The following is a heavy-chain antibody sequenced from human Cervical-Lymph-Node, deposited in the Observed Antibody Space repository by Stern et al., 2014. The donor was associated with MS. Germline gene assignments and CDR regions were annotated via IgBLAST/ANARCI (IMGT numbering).Heavy chain of an antibody. Sequence: QVQLGQSGAEVKQPGASVKVACEASGYTFSSFAIHWVRQAPGQRLEWLGWIIAGSGDTKYSQRFQDRVTITRDTSANTVYMEMSSLRSEDTAVYYCARAFYGSQFGYWGQGTLVVVSS. V-gene: IGHV1-3*01. CDR1: GYTFSSFA. CDR2: IIAGSGDT. J-gene: IGHJ4*02. CDR3: ARAFYGSQFGY. D-gene: IGHD6-19*01.